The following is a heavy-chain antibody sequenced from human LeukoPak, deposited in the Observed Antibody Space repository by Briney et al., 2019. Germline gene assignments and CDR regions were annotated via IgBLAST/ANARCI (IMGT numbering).Heavy chain of an antibody. D-gene: IGHD1-26*01. CDR1: GFTFSSYG. CDR2: ISSSSSTI. J-gene: IGHJ6*03. CDR3: ARDPSYDYYYYYMDV. V-gene: IGHV3-48*01. Sequence: TGGSLRLSCAASGFTFSSYGMHWVRQAPGKGLEWVSYISSSSSTIYYADSVKGRFTISRDNAKNSLYLQMNSLRAEDTAVYYCARDPSYDYYYYYMDVWGKGTTVTVSS.